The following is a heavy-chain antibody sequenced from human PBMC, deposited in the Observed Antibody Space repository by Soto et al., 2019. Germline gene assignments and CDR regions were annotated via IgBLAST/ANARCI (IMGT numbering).Heavy chain of an antibody. D-gene: IGHD3-22*01. Sequence: QLLLQESGPGLLKPSETLSLTCTVSGVSITSGTYYWGWIRQPPGKGLEWIGTIYYTGSTYYDPSLKSRVTISVDTSKNQFSLKLTSVTAADTAVYYCATVPTYYYDRSGYANAFDMWGQGTMVTVSS. CDR3: ATVPTYYYDRSGYANAFDM. CDR1: GVSITSGTYY. V-gene: IGHV4-39*01. J-gene: IGHJ3*02. CDR2: IYYTGST.